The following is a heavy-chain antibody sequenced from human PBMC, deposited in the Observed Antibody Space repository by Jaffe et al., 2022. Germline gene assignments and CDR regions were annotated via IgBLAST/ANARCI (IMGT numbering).Heavy chain of an antibody. CDR3: SRDLVWERPDTDY. CDR1: GFSFRNYW. D-gene: IGHD1-26*01. J-gene: IGHJ4*02. Sequence: EVQLVESGGGLVQPGGSLRLSCAATGFSFRNYWMSWIRQAPGRGLEWVANINQDGSRKYYVDSVRGRFTISRDNAENSLYLQMNSLRAEDTAVYFCSRDLVWERPDTDYWGQGSLVTVSS. CDR2: INQDGSRK. V-gene: IGHV3-7*05.